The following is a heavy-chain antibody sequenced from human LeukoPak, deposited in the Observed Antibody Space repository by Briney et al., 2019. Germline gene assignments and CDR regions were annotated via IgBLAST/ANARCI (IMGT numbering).Heavy chain of an antibody. D-gene: IGHD3-22*01. CDR1: GGSISSSSYY. J-gene: IGHJ4*02. V-gene: IGHV4-39*01. CDR2: IYYSGST. Sequence: PSETLSLTCTVSGGSISSSSYYWGWIRQPPGKGLEWIGSIYYSGSTYYNPSLKSRVTISVDTPKNQFSLKLSSVTAADTAVYYCASVTMIVVVITGFDYWGQGTLVTVSS. CDR3: ASVTMIVVVITGFDY.